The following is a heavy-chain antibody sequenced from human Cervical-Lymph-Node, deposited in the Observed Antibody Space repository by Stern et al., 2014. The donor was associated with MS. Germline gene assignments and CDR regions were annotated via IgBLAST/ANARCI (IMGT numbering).Heavy chain of an antibody. CDR2: IFPGGSDI. V-gene: IGHV5-51*01. CDR1: GYTFTSYW. J-gene: IGHJ4*02. Sequence: EVQLVQSGPEVKRPGESLKISCQASGYTFTSYWIGWVRQMPGKGLEWIAIIFPGGSDIRYSPSFQGQVPISADKSSSTAYLQGNNLKASDPAIYYCARQRYFDYWGQGTLVTVSS. CDR3: ARQRYFDY.